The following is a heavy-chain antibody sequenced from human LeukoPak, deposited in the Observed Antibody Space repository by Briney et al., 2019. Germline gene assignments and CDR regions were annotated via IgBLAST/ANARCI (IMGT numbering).Heavy chain of an antibody. CDR2: IYYSGST. CDR3: ARRRTYYYDSSGYSSWFDP. D-gene: IGHD3-22*01. V-gene: IGHV4-39*01. Sequence: SETLSLTCTVSGGSISSSSYYWGWICQPPGKGLEWIGSIYYSGSTYYNPSLKSRVTISVDTSKNQFSLKLSSVTAADTAVYYCARRRTYYYDSSGYSSWFDPWGQGTLVTVSS. CDR1: GGSISSSSYY. J-gene: IGHJ5*02.